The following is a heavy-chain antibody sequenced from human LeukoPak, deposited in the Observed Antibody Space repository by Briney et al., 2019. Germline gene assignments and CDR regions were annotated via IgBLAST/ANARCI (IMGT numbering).Heavy chain of an antibody. Sequence: PGGSLRLSCAASGFTFSSYAMHWVRQAPGKGLEYVSAISSNGGSTYYANSVKGRFTISRDNSKNTLYLQMGSLRAEDMAVYYCARDISRGDYGDYLFDYWGQETLVTVSS. V-gene: IGHV3-64*01. D-gene: IGHD4-17*01. CDR1: GFTFSSYA. CDR3: ARDISRGDYGDYLFDY. CDR2: ISSNGGST. J-gene: IGHJ4*02.